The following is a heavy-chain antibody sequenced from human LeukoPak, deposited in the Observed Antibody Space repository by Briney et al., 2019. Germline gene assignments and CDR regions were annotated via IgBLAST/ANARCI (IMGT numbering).Heavy chain of an antibody. Sequence: SVKLSCKASGYTFTSYGFTWVRQAPGQGLEWMGWISAYNGNTNIAQKFQGRVTMTTDTSTSTVYMEVRSLRSDDTAVYYCARGGRSGMDVWGQGTTVTVS. CDR1: GYTFTSYG. V-gene: IGHV1-18*01. CDR2: ISAYNGNT. D-gene: IGHD3-16*01. CDR3: ARGGRSGMDV. J-gene: IGHJ6*02.